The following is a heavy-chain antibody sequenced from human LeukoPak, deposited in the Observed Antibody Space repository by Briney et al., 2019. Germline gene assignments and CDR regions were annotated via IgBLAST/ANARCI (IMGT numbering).Heavy chain of an antibody. V-gene: IGHV3-30*03. D-gene: IGHD2-15*01. Sequence: PGGSLRLSCAASGFTFSSYGMHWVRQAPGKGLEWVAVISSDGSNAYYADSVKGRFTMSRDNSKNTLYLQMNSLRAEDTAVYYCARTNVGLDYWGQGTLVTVSS. CDR2: ISSDGSNA. CDR1: GFTFSSYG. J-gene: IGHJ4*02. CDR3: ARTNVGLDY.